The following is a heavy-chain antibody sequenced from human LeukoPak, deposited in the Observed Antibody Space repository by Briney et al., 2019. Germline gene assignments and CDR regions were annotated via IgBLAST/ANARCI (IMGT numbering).Heavy chain of an antibody. CDR3: TRDVLAVEFNWFDP. Sequence: GGSLRLSCTASGFTFGDYAMSWFRQAPGKGLEWVGFIRSKAYGGTTEYAASVKGRFTISRDDSKSIAYLQMNSLKTEDTAVYYCTRDVLAVEFNWFDPWGQGTLVTVSS. CDR1: GFTFGDYA. D-gene: IGHD2-15*01. CDR2: IRSKAYGGTT. V-gene: IGHV3-49*03. J-gene: IGHJ5*02.